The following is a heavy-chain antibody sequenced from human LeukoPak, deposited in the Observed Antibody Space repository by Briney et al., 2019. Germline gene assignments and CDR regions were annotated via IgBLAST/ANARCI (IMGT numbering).Heavy chain of an antibody. CDR2: IYYSGST. V-gene: IGHV4-61*01. J-gene: IGHJ4*02. CDR3: ARVPGDYFDY. Sequence: SETLSLTCTVSGGSVSSGSYYWSWIRQPPGKGLEWIGYIYYSGSTNYNPSLKSRVTISVDTSKNQFSLKLSSVTAADTAVYYCARVPGDYFDYWGQGTLVTVSS. D-gene: IGHD3-10*01. CDR1: GGSVSSGSYY.